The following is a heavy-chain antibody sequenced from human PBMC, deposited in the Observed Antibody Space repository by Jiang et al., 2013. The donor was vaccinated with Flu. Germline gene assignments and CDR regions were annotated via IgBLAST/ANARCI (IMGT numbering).Heavy chain of an antibody. CDR1: GYTFTSYY. V-gene: IGHV1-46*01. CDR3: ARAALECSGGSCYYYYGMDV. Sequence: GAEVKKPGASVKVSCKASGYTFTSYYMHWVRQAPGQGLEWMGIINPSGGSTSYAQKFQGRVTMTRDTSTSTVYMELSSLRSEDTAVYYCARAALECSGGSCYYYYGMDVWGQGTTVTVSS. CDR2: INPSGGST. J-gene: IGHJ6*02. D-gene: IGHD2-15*01.